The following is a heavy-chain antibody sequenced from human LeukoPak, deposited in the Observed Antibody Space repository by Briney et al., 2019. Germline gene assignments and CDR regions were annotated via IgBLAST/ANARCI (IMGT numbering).Heavy chain of an antibody. CDR3: ARDLGSRYFDWLSGY. J-gene: IGHJ4*02. CDR2: ISSSGSTI. Sequence: GGSLRLSCAASGFTFSSYGMHWVRQAPGKGLEWVSYISSSGSTIYYADSVKGRFTISRDNAKNSLYLQMNSLRAEDTAVYYCARDLGSRYFDWLSGYWGQGTLVTVSS. D-gene: IGHD3-9*01. V-gene: IGHV3-48*04. CDR1: GFTFSSYG.